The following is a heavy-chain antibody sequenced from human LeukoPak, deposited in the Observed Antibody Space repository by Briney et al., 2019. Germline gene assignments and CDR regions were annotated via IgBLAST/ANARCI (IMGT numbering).Heavy chain of an antibody. V-gene: IGHV3-30*04. CDR2: ISYDGSNK. D-gene: IGHD6-13*01. CDR3: AKDLTIVAAGTSNY. Sequence: GGSLRLSCAASGFTFSSYAMHWVRQAPGKGLEWVAVISYDGSNKYYADSVKGRFTISRDNSKNTLYLQMNSLRAEDTAVYYCAKDLTIVAAGTSNYWGQGTLVTVSS. CDR1: GFTFSSYA. J-gene: IGHJ4*02.